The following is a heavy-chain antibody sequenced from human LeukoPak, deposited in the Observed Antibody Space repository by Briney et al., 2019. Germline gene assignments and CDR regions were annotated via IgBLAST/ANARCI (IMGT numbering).Heavy chain of an antibody. Sequence: GGSLRLSCAASGFTSHQYAIHWVRQVPGKGLEWVSGISWNSGSIGYADSVRGRFTISRDNAKNSVYLQMNNLRAEDTALYYCAKDKAPLYSGYDWDLDFWGQGTLVIVSS. V-gene: IGHV3-9*02. CDR1: GFTSHQYA. J-gene: IGHJ4*02. CDR2: ISWNSGSI. D-gene: IGHD5-12*01. CDR3: AKDKAPLYSGYDWDLDF.